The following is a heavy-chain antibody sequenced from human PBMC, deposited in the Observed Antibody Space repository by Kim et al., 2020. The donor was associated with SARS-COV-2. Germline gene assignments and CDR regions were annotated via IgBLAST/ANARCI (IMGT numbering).Heavy chain of an antibody. CDR3: ARSYTSGCDNEGY. CDR2: IKKDGSEK. D-gene: IGHD3-22*01. CDR1: GFTFSDYW. Sequence: GGSLRLSCAASGFTFSDYWMSWVRQAPGKGLEWVANIKKDGSEKYYVDSVKGRFTISRDNAKNSRYLQLNRLRVEDTAVFYCARSYTSGCDNEGYWGQG. J-gene: IGHJ4*02. V-gene: IGHV3-7*01.